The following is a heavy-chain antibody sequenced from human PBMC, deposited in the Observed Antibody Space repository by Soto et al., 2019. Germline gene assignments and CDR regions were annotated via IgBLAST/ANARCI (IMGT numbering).Heavy chain of an antibody. Sequence: ASVKVSCKASGYTFTGYYMHWVRQAPGQGLEWMGWINPNSGGTNYAQKFQGWVTMTRDTSISTAYMELSRLRSDDTAVYYCATATFYYYYGMDVWGQGTTVTVPS. J-gene: IGHJ6*02. CDR3: ATATFYYYYGMDV. CDR1: GYTFTGYY. V-gene: IGHV1-2*04. CDR2: INPNSGGT.